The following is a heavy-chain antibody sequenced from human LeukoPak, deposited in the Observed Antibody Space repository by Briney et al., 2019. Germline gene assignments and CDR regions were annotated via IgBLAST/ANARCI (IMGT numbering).Heavy chain of an antibody. D-gene: IGHD6-19*01. J-gene: IGHJ4*02. CDR1: GFTFSAYW. Sequence: GGSLRLSCAASGFTFSAYWMTWVRQAPGKGLEWVAIINEGGGLKYYVDSVKGRFTISRDNTNNSLYLQMISLRVDDTAAYYCARVGKSGWDFDHWGQGTLVTVSS. CDR3: ARVGKSGWDFDH. CDR2: INEGGGLK. V-gene: IGHV3-7*01.